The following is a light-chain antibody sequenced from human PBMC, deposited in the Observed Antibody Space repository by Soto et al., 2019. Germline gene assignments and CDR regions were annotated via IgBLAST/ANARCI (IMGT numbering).Light chain of an antibody. CDR3: MQALQAPWT. J-gene: IGKJ1*01. CDR2: LAS. CDR1: QSLLYSTGYNY. Sequence: DIVMTQSPLSLPVTPGAPASISCRSRQSLLYSTGYNYLDWYLKKPGQSPQLLIYLASNRASGGPHRFSGSGASKEFTLKSSRVESEYVGVYYCMQALQAPWTFGQGTKVEIK. V-gene: IGKV2-28*01.